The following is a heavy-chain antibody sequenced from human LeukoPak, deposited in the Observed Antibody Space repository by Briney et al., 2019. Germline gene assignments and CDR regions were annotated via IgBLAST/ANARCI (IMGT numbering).Heavy chain of an antibody. CDR3: ARALHSTLYYYYYGMDV. CDR1: SGSFSGFY. J-gene: IGHJ6*02. V-gene: IGHV4-34*01. Sequence: SETLSLTCAVYSGSFSGFYWTWIRQPPGKGLEWIGQINHSRSTHYNPSLKSRVTISVDTSKNQFSLKLSSVTAADTAVYYCARALHSTLYYYYYGMDVWGQGTTVTVSS. D-gene: IGHD4-11*01. CDR2: INHSRST.